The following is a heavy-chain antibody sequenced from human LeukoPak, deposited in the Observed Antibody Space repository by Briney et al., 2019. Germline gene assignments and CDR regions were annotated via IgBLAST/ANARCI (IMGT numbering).Heavy chain of an antibody. CDR1: GFTFSSYA. V-gene: IGHV3-23*01. CDR2: ISGSGGST. CDR3: AREHHCSSTSCYSSAFDI. D-gene: IGHD2-2*01. Sequence: GGSLRLSCAASGFTFSSYAMSWVRQAPGKGLEWVSAISGSGGSTYYADSVKGRFTISRDNSKNTLYLQMNSLRAEDTAVYYCAREHHCSSTSCYSSAFDIWGQGTMVTVSS. J-gene: IGHJ3*02.